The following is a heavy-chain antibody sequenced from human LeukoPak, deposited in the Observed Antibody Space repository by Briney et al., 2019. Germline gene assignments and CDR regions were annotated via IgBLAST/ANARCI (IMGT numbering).Heavy chain of an antibody. CDR1: GGTFSSYA. Sequence: SVKVSCKASGGTFSSYAISWVRQAPGQGLEWMGRIIPVFGIANYAQKSQGRVTITADISTSTAYMELSSLRSEDTAVYYCARAYDSSGYYSRYWGQGTLVTVST. V-gene: IGHV1-69*04. CDR2: IIPVFGIA. J-gene: IGHJ4*02. D-gene: IGHD3-22*01. CDR3: ARAYDSSGYYSRY.